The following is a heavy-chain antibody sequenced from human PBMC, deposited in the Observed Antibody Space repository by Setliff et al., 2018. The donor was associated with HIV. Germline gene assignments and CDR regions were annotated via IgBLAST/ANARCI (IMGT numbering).Heavy chain of an antibody. CDR2: INPNSGGT. J-gene: IGHJ5*02. V-gene: IGHV1-2*02. CDR1: GYTFTGYY. D-gene: IGHD3-22*01. Sequence: GASVKVSCKASGYTFTGYYMHWVRQAPGQWLEWMGWINPNSGGTDYAQKFQGRVTMTRDTSISTAYMEVHRLRSDDTAVYYCARKGSYYDSSGYWFDPWGQGTLVTVSS. CDR3: ARKGSYYDSSGYWFDP.